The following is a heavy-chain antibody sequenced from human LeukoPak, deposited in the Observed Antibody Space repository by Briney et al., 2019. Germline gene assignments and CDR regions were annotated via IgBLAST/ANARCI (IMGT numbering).Heavy chain of an antibody. D-gene: IGHD3-22*01. V-gene: IGHV1-69*05. CDR1: GGTFSSYA. J-gene: IGHJ6*03. CDR2: IIPIFGTA. Sequence: GASVKVSCKASGGTFSSYAISWVRQAPGQGLEWMGRIIPIFGTANYAQKFQGRVTITTDESTSTAYMELSSLRSEDTAVYYCARAPFSGYDHYYMDVWGEGTTVTVSS. CDR3: ARAPFSGYDHYYMDV.